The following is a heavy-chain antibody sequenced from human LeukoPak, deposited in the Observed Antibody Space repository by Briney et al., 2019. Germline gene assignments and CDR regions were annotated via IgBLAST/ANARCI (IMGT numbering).Heavy chain of an antibody. CDR3: ARPLQPDYDFWSGYYTFDY. CDR2: FIPIFGTA. Sequence: GASVKVSCKASGGTFSSYAISWVRQAPGQGLEWMGGFIPIFGTANYAQMFQGRATITADESTSTAYMELSSLRSEDTAVYYCARPLQPDYDFWSGYYTFDYWGQGTLVTVSS. CDR1: GGTFSSYA. J-gene: IGHJ4*02. V-gene: IGHV1-69*13. D-gene: IGHD3-3*01.